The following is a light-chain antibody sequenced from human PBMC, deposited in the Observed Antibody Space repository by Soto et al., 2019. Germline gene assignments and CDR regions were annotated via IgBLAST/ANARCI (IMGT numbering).Light chain of an antibody. CDR2: GAS. J-gene: IGKJ1*01. Sequence: IVLTQSPVSLSLSPGERATLFCRASQSVNSNYLAWYQQKPGQAPRLLLYGASSRATGIPDRFSGRGSGTDFTLTITRLEPEDFAVYYCQQYCGVPRTFGQGTKVE. V-gene: IGKV3-20*01. CDR3: QQYCGVPRT. CDR1: QSVNSNY.